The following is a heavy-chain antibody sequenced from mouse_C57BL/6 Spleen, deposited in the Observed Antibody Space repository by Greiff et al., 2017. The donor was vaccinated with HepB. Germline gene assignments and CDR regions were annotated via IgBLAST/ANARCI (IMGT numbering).Heavy chain of an antibody. CDR2: ISSGGSYT. V-gene: IGHV5-6*02. Sequence: DVKLVESGGDLVKPGGSLKLSCAASGFTFSSYGMSWVRQTPDKRLEWVATISSGGSYTYYPDSVKGRFTISRDNAKNTLYLQMSSLKSEDTAMYYCARPIYYDYDPWFAYWGQGTLVTVSA. CDR3: ARPIYYDYDPWFAY. D-gene: IGHD2-4*01. J-gene: IGHJ3*01. CDR1: GFTFSSYG.